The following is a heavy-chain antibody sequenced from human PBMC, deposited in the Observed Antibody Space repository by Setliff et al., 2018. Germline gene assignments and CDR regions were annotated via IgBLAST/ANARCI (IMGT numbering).Heavy chain of an antibody. CDR3: TVYNTGSSKDHY. CDR1: GFSLSTSGM. CDR2: INHSGST. D-gene: IGHD2-8*02. Sequence: SGPTLVNPTQTLTLTCTFSGFSLSTSGMCVSWIRQPPGKGLEWIGEINHSGSTNYNPSLKSRVTISVDTSKNQFSLKLSSVTAADTALYYCTVYNTGSSKDHYWGQGTPVTVSS. J-gene: IGHJ4*02. V-gene: IGHV4-39*07.